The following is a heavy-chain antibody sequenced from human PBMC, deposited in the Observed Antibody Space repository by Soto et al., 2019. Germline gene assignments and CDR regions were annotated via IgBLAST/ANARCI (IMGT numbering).Heavy chain of an antibody. CDR1: GGSFSGYY. CDR3: ASHRTFWPFDY. V-gene: IGHV4-34*01. Sequence: SETLSLTCAVYGGSFSGYYWSWIRQPPGKGLEWIGEINHSGTTNYNPSLKSRVTISVDTSKMQFSLKLTSVTAADTAVYYCASHRTFWPFDYWGQGTVVTSPQ. J-gene: IGHJ4*02. D-gene: IGHD2-8*01. CDR2: INHSGTT.